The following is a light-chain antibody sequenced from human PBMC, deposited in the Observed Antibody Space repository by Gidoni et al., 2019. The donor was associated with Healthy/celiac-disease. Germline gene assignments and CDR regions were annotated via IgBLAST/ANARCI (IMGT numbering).Light chain of an antibody. CDR3: QQYGNSPSFA. CDR2: GAS. CDR1: QSDSSSY. Sequence: EIVLTQSPGTLSLSSGERATLSRRGSQSDSSSYLGWYQQKPGQAPRPLIYGASSRATGIPDRYSGSGSGTTFTLTISRLEPEDFAVYYCQQYGNSPSFAFGHGTKVEIK. V-gene: IGKV3-20*01. J-gene: IGKJ3*01.